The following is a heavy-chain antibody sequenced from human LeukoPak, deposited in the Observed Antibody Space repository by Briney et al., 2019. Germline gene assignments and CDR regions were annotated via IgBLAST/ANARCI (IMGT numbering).Heavy chain of an antibody. J-gene: IGHJ4*02. V-gene: IGHV1-69*04. Sequence: ASVTVSCKASGGTFSSYAISWVRQAPGQGLEWMGRIIPILGIANYAQKFQGRVTITADKSTSTAYMELSSLRSEDTAVYYCARDPILTGYYLDYWGQGTLVTVSS. CDR2: IIPILGIA. CDR3: ARDPILTGYYLDY. CDR1: GGTFSSYA. D-gene: IGHD3-9*01.